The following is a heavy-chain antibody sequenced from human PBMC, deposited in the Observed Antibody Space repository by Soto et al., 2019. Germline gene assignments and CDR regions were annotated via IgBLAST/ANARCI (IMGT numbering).Heavy chain of an antibody. CDR3: ARAKWDRGAKYLDY. D-gene: IGHD1-26*01. V-gene: IGHV3-33*01. CDR2: IWYDGSKT. CDR1: GFTFSCYG. Sequence: PGGSLRLSCAPAGFTFSCYGMHWVRQAPGKGLEWVADIWYDGSKTYYADSVKGRFTISRDNSRNTLHLQMNSLRAGDTGVYYCARAKWDRGAKYLDYWGQGTLVTVSS. J-gene: IGHJ4*02.